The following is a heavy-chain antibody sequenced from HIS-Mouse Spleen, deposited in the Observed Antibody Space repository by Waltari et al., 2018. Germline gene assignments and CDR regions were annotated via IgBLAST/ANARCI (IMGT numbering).Heavy chain of an antibody. J-gene: IGHJ6*02. CDR1: GGSISSSY. Sequence: QVQLQESGPGLVKPSETLSLTCPVSGGSISSSYWSWIRQPAGKGLEWIGRIYTSGSTNYNPSLKSRVTMSVDTSKNQFSLKLSSVTAADTAVYYCARGGSSPRYYYYYGMDVWGQGTTVTVSS. D-gene: IGHD6-13*01. CDR3: ARGGSSPRYYYYYGMDV. CDR2: IYTSGST. V-gene: IGHV4-4*07.